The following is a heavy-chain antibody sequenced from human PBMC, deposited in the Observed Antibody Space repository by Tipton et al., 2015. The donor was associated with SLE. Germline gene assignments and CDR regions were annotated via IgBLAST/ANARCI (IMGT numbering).Heavy chain of an antibody. D-gene: IGHD2-8*01. CDR3: ARHDTNYGRNWFDP. J-gene: IGHJ5*02. Sequence: TLSLTCTVSGGSISSSSYYRGWIRQPPGKGLEWIGSIYYSGSTYYNPSLKSRVTISVDTSKNHFSLKLSSVTAADTAVYHCARHDTNYGRNWFDPWGQGTLVTVSS. CDR1: GGSISSSSYY. CDR2: IYYSGST. V-gene: IGHV4-39*01.